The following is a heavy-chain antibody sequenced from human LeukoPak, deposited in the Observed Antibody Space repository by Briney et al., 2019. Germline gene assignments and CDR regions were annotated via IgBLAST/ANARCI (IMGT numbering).Heavy chain of an antibody. D-gene: IGHD2/OR15-2a*01. CDR2: ISVYNGDT. V-gene: IGHV1-18*01. J-gene: IGHJ4*02. Sequence: ASVKVSCKASGHTFTSFDISWVRQAPGQGLEWMGWISVYNGDTNYAQKLQDRVTMTTDTSTSTAYMELRSLRSDDTAVYYCARVSRGVNICDSWGQGTLVTVSS. CDR3: ARVSRGVNICDS. CDR1: GHTFTSFD.